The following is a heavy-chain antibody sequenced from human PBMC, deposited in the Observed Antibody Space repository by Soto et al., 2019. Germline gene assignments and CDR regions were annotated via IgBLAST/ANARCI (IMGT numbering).Heavy chain of an antibody. Sequence: EVQLLDSGGGLVQPGGSLRLSCAASGFTFSNYAMTWVRQGPGKGLEWVSGISGSGGRSYYADSVKGRFTISRHNSKSTLYLQMNSQRAEYTAVYYCAKAYFVWSSEQAYDFDYWGQGTLVTVSS. D-gene: IGHD3-16*01. CDR2: ISGSGGRS. CDR1: GFTFSNYA. J-gene: IGHJ4*02. V-gene: IGHV3-23*01. CDR3: AKAYFVWSSEQAYDFDY.